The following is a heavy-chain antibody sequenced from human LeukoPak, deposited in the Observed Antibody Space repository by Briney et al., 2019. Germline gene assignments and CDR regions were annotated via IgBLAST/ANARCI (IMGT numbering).Heavy chain of an antibody. D-gene: IGHD6-13*01. CDR2: INHSGST. CDR1: GGSFSGYY. Sequence: SETLSLTCAVYGGSFSGYYWSWIRQPPGKGLEWIGEINHSGSTNYNPSLKSRVTISVDTSENQFSLKLSSVTAADTAVYYCARVPSLGSSWYWGGYFDYWGQGTLVTVSS. V-gene: IGHV4-34*01. J-gene: IGHJ4*02. CDR3: ARVPSLGSSWYWGGYFDY.